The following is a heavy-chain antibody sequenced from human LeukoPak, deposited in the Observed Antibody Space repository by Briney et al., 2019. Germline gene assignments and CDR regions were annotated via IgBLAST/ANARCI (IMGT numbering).Heavy chain of an antibody. CDR1: GYTFTSYG. D-gene: IGHD5-12*01. J-gene: IGHJ6*02. Sequence: ASVKVSCTASGYTFTSYGISWVRQPPGQGLEWMGWISAYNGNTNYAQKLQGRVTMTTDTSTSTAYMELRSLRSDDTAVYYCARELRTYYYYYGMDVWGQGTTVTVSS. V-gene: IGHV1-18*01. CDR3: ARELRTYYYYYGMDV. CDR2: ISAYNGNT.